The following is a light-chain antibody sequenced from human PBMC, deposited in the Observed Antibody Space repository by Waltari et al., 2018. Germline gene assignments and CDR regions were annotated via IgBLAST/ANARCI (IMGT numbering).Light chain of an antibody. CDR1: RSLLHTNGYNY. V-gene: IGKV2-28*01. CDR2: LGS. J-gene: IGKJ4*01. CDR3: MQALQAPLT. Sequence: DIVMTQSPLSLPVTPGEPAFISSRSSRSLLHTNGYNYLDWYLQKPGQSPQLLIYLGSTRASGVPDRFSGSGSGTDFTLKISRVEAEDVGVYYCMQALQAPLTFGGGTKVEIK.